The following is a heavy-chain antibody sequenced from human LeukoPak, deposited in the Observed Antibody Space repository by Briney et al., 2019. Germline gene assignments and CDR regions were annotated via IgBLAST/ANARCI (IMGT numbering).Heavy chain of an antibody. D-gene: IGHD2-15*01. J-gene: IGHJ4*02. CDR1: GFTFSSYW. CDR2: IKQDGSEK. Sequence: GGSLRLSCAAPGFTFSSYWMSWVRQAPGKGLEWVANIKQDGSEKYYVDSVKGRFTISRDNAKNSLYLQMNSLRAEDTAVYYCARGLVVVAATLGYWGQGTLVTVSS. V-gene: IGHV3-7*01. CDR3: ARGLVVVAATLGY.